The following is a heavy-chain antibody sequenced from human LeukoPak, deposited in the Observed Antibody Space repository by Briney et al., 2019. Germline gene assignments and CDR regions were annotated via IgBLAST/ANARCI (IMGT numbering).Heavy chain of an antibody. D-gene: IGHD2-21*01. CDR3: ARVLGETDAFDI. CDR1: GGTFSSYA. Sequence: SVKVSCKASGGTFSSYAISWVRQAPGQGLEWMGGIIPIFGTANYAQKFQGRVTITADKSTSTAYMELSRLRSDDTAVYYCARVLGETDAFDIWGQGTMVTVSS. J-gene: IGHJ3*02. V-gene: IGHV1-69*06. CDR2: IIPIFGTA.